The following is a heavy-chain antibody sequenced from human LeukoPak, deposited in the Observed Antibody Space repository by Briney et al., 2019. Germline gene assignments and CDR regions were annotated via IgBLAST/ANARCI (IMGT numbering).Heavy chain of an antibody. Sequence: PGGSLRLSCAASGFTFSSYAMGWVRQAPGKGLEWVSAISGSGGSTYYADSVKGRFTISRDNSKNTLYLQMNSLRAEDTAVYYCARRSSGWYDFDYWGQGTLVTVSS. V-gene: IGHV3-23*01. J-gene: IGHJ4*02. CDR2: ISGSGGST. CDR1: GFTFSSYA. CDR3: ARRSSGWYDFDY. D-gene: IGHD6-19*01.